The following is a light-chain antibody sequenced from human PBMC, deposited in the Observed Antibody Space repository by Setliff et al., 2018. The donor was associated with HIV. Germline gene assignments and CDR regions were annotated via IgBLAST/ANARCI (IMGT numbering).Light chain of an antibody. CDR3: QQYHTLPLT. CDR2: WAS. Sequence: DIVMTQSPDSLAVSLGERATINCKSSQSVLYSSNNQDYLAWYQQKPGQPPKLLIYWASTRQYGVPDRFRGSGSGTDFTLTISSLQAKDVAVYYCQQYHTLPLTFGGGTKVDIK. V-gene: IGKV4-1*01. J-gene: IGKJ4*01. CDR1: QSVLYSSNNQDY.